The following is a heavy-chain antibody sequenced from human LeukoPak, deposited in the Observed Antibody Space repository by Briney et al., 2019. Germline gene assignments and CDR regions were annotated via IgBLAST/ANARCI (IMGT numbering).Heavy chain of an antibody. CDR1: GFNFNTYA. CDR2: LSSDATNT. J-gene: IGHJ4*02. V-gene: IGHV3-30*14. CDR3: ARCYASGSYGIDY. D-gene: IGHD3-10*01. Sequence: GGSLRLSCAASGFNFNTYAMDWVRQAPGKGLEWVAVLSSDATNTYYADSVRGRFTISRDNAKNSLSLQMNSLGAEDTAVYYCARCYASGSYGIDYWGQGTLVTVSS.